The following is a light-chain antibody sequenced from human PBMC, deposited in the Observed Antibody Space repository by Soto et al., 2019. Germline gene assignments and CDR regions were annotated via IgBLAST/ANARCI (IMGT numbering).Light chain of an antibody. CDR3: QQRSNPIT. CDR2: KAS. Sequence: DIQMTQSPSTLSGSVGDSVTITCRASQTISSWLAWYQQKPGKAPKLLIYKASSLESGVPSRFSGSGSGTDFTLTISSLEPEDFAVYYCQQRSNPITFGQGTRLEI. J-gene: IGKJ5*01. CDR1: QTISSW. V-gene: IGKV1-5*03.